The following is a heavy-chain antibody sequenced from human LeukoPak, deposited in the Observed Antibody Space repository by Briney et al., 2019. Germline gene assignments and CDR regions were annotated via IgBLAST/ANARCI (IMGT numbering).Heavy chain of an antibody. CDR2: IYNDGST. CDR3: ARGRYYFDY. CDR1: GFSVRSNY. Sequence: GGSLRLSCAASGFSVRSNYMTWVRQAPGKGLEWVSLIYNDGSTYYADSVKGRFTISRVNSKNTLYLQMNSLRAEDTAVYYCARGRYYFDYWGQGTLVTVSS. J-gene: IGHJ4*02. V-gene: IGHV3-53*01.